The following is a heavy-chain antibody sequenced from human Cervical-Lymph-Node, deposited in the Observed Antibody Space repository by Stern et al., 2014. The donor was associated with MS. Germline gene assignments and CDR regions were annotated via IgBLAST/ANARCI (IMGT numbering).Heavy chain of an antibody. J-gene: IGHJ5*02. CDR3: AKADDYAAGIDA. CDR2: LGWNSEGR. CDR1: GFKFGDFG. D-gene: IGHD3-16*01. Sequence: EVQLVESGGGMVQPGRSLRLSCEASGFKFGDFGMHWVRQAPGKGLEWVSGLGWNSEGRGYADSVQGRFTISRDNAKSSLYLQMNSLTAEDTALYYCAKADDYAAGIDAWGQGTLVVVSS. V-gene: IGHV3-9*01.